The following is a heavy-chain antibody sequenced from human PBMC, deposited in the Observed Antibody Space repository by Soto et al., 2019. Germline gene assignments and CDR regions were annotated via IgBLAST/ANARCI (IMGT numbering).Heavy chain of an antibody. D-gene: IGHD3-10*01. V-gene: IGHV5-10-1*01. J-gene: IGHJ4*02. CDR3: ARSDMVRGVITSPLDY. Sequence: GESLKISCKGSGYSFTSYWISWVRQMPGKGLEWMGRIDPSDSYTNYSPSFQGHVTISADKSISTAYLQWSSLKASDTAMYYCARSDMVRGVITSPLDYWGQGXLVTVYS. CDR1: GYSFTSYW. CDR2: IDPSDSYT.